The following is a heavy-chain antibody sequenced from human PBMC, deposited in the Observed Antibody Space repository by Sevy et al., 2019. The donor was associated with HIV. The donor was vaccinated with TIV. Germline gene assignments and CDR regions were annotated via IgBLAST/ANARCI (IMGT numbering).Heavy chain of an antibody. D-gene: IGHD2-15*01. J-gene: IGHJ5*02. Sequence: ASVKVSCKVSGYTFNTYRIHWVRQAPGQGLEWMGWISPHNGDTNYAQRLQGRVTMLTDTWSSTAYMELKSLRSDDTAVYYCARAYCSGGRCYSLASWGQGTLVTVSS. CDR1: GYTFNTYR. CDR2: ISPHNGDT. V-gene: IGHV1-18*01. CDR3: ARAYCSGGRCYSLAS.